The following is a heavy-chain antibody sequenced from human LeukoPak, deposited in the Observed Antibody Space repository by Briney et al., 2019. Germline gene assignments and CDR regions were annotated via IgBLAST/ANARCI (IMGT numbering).Heavy chain of an antibody. CDR3: AKDYCGGDCYSGWYFGL. V-gene: IGHV3-9*01. J-gene: IGHJ2*01. CDR1: GFTFDDYA. Sequence: GGSLRLSCAASGFTFDDYAMHWVRQAPGKGLEWVSGISYNSDTIAYADSVKGRLTISRDNAKNSLYLQMNSLRAEDTALYYCAKDYCGGDCYSGWYFGLWGRGTLVTVSS. CDR2: ISYNSDTI. D-gene: IGHD2-21*02.